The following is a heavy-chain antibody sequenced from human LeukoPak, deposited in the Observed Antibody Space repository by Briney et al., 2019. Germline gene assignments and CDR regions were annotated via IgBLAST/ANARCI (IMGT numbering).Heavy chain of an antibody. D-gene: IGHD6-19*01. CDR3: ARDHSSGWYNWFDP. Sequence: GGSLRLSCAASGFTFSSYVMHWVRQAPGKGLEWVAVIWYDGSNKYYADSVKGRFTISRDNSKNTLYLQMNSLRAEDTAVYYCARDHSSGWYNWFDPWGQGTLVTVSS. CDR1: GFTFSSYV. V-gene: IGHV3-33*01. J-gene: IGHJ5*02. CDR2: IWYDGSNK.